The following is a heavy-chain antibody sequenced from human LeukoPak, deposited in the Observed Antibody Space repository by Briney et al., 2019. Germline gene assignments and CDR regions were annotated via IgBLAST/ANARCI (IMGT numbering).Heavy chain of an antibody. J-gene: IGHJ4*02. Sequence: PSETLSLTCAGYGGSFSGYYWSWIRQPPGKGLEWIGEINHSGSTNYNPSLKSRVTISVDTSKNQFSLKLSSVTAAATAVYYCARARSLYYYDSSGSYYFDYWGQGTLVTVSS. D-gene: IGHD3-22*01. CDR2: INHSGST. CDR1: GGSFSGYY. V-gene: IGHV4-34*01. CDR3: ARARSLYYYDSSGSYYFDY.